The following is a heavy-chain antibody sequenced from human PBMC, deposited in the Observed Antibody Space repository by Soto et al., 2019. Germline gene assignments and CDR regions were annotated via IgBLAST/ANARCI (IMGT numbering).Heavy chain of an antibody. Sequence: EVHLLESGGDLVQPGGSLRLSCAASGFTFNNYAMTWVRQGPGKGLEWVSAISGNGGGTYYADSVKGRFTISRDNSKNTLYLQMCRLRAEDTALYYCAKDLRERLGYCSGLESWCQGTLVTVSA. CDR3: AKDLRERLGYCSGLES. J-gene: IGHJ4*02. CDR1: GFTFNNYA. D-gene: IGHD2-2*03. V-gene: IGHV3-23*01. CDR2: ISGNGGGT.